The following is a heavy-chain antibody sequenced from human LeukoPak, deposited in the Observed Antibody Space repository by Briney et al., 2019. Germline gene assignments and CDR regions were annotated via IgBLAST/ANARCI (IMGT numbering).Heavy chain of an antibody. Sequence: ASVKVSCKASGYTFTGYYMHWVRQAPGQGLEWMGWINPNSGGTNYAQKFQGRVTMTRDTSISTAYMELSRLRSDDTAVYYCARNQRGSSGNFDYWGQGTLVTVSS. CDR1: GYTFTGYY. CDR2: INPNSGGT. D-gene: IGHD6-19*01. J-gene: IGHJ4*02. V-gene: IGHV1-2*02. CDR3: ARNQRGSSGNFDY.